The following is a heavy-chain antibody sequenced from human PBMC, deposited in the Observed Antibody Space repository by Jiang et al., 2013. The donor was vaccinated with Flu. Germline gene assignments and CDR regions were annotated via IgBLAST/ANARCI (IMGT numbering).Heavy chain of an antibody. V-gene: IGHV4-39*02. CDR1: GGSISSSTYY. CDR2: IHYSGST. J-gene: IGHJ4*02. Sequence: GSGLVKPSETLSLTCTVSGGSISSSTYYWGWIRQPPGKGLEWIGTIHYSGSTYYSPSLKSRVTISVDTSKNRFSLNLSSVTAADTAVYYCARIGIVVVPFTKEYYFDYWGQGTLATVSS. D-gene: IGHD2-2*01. CDR3: ARIGIVVVPFTKEYYFDY.